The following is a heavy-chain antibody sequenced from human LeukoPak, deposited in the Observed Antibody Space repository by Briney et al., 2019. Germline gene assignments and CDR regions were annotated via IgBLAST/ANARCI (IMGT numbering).Heavy chain of an antibody. V-gene: IGHV1-2*02. J-gene: IGHJ3*02. D-gene: IGHD7-27*01. CDR3: AREKTGEGDFNI. Sequence: PGASVRVSCKASGYTFTDYNIHWVRQAPGQGLEWMGWINPQNGGTSYAQKFQGRVTMTRDTSINTAYMELTRLRSDETAVYYCAREKTGEGDFNIWGQGTKVTVST. CDR1: GYTFTDYN. CDR2: INPQNGGT.